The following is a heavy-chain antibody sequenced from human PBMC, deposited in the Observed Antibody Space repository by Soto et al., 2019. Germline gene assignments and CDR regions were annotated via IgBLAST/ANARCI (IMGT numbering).Heavy chain of an antibody. Sequence: GASVKVSCKASGYTFTNYAMHWVRQAPGQRLEWMGWINAGNGNAKYSQKFQGRVTITRDTSASTDYMELSSLRSEDTAVYSCAIPRYFGEGMGFDPWGQGTLVTVSS. CDR3: AIPRYFGEGMGFDP. CDR1: GYTFTNYA. CDR2: INAGNGNA. V-gene: IGHV1-3*01. J-gene: IGHJ5*02. D-gene: IGHD3-9*01.